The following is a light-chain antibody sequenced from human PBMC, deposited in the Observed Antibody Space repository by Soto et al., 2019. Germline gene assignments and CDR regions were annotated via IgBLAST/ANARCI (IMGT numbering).Light chain of an antibody. CDR3: CSYAGSYTYV. CDR1: SSDVGGYNY. CDR2: DVS. V-gene: IGLV2-11*01. Sequence: QAVVTQPRSVSGSPGQSVTISCTGTSSDVGGYNYVSWYQQHPDKAPKLMISDVSKRPSGVPDRFSGSKSGNTASLTISGLHAEDEADYYCCSYAGSYTYVFGTGTKLTVL. J-gene: IGLJ1*01.